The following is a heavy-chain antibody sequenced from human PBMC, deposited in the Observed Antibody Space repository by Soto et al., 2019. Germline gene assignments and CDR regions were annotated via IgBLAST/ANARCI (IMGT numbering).Heavy chain of an antibody. CDR1: GFTFSSYA. D-gene: IGHD3-22*01. CDR2: ISGSGGST. V-gene: IGHV3-23*01. CDR3: AKDRQGGTMIVVASLDY. J-gene: IGHJ4*02. Sequence: EVQLLESGGGLVQPGGSLRLSCAASGFTFSSYAMSWVRRAPGKGLEWVSAISGSGGSTYYADSVKGRFTISRDNSKNTLYLQMNSLRAEDTAVYYCAKDRQGGTMIVVASLDYWGQGTLVTVSS.